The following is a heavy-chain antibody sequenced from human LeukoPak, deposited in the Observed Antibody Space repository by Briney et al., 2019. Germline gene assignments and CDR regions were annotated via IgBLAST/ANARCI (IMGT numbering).Heavy chain of an antibody. Sequence: GGSLRLSCVASGFTFSKNWMHWVRQAPGKGLVWVSRIQGDGSNTNYADSVKGRFSISRDISKSTLYLQMNSLRADDTAVYYCARGSGPSSWFPIFDSWGQGALVTVSS. CDR2: IQGDGSNT. D-gene: IGHD6-13*01. J-gene: IGHJ4*02. CDR1: GFTFSKNW. CDR3: ARGSGPSSWFPIFDS. V-gene: IGHV3-74*01.